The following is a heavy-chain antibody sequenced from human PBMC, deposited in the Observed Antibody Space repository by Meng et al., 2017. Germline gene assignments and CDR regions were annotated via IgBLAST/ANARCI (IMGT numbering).Heavy chain of an antibody. J-gene: IGHJ5*02. D-gene: IGHD3-22*01. CDR2: INPNSGGT. Sequence: VQLVQAGAEVKKPGASVKVSCKASGYTFTGYYMHWVRKAPGQGLEWMGRINPNSGGTNYAQKFQGRVTMTRDTSISTAYMELSRLRSDDTAVYYCARALIVVANWFDPWGQGTLVTVSS. CDR3: ARALIVVANWFDP. CDR1: GYTFTGYY. V-gene: IGHV1-2*06.